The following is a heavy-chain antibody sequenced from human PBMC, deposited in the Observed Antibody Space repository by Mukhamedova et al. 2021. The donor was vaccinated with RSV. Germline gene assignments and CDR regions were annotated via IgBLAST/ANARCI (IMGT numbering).Heavy chain of an antibody. CDR3: ARESALAPRGYSYSLFDY. Sequence: GRTNYNPSLQSRVTMSVDTSKNQFSLKLSSVTAADTAVYYCARESALAPRGYSYSLFDYWGQGTLVTVSS. CDR2: GRT. D-gene: IGHD5-18*01. J-gene: IGHJ4*02. V-gene: IGHV4-4*07.